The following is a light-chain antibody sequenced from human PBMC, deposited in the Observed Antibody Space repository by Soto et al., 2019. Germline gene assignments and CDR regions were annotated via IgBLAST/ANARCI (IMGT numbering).Light chain of an antibody. CDR1: RSVLYSSNNKNY. Sequence: DVVMTQSPDSLAVSLGERATINCKSSRSVLYSSNNKNYLAWYQQKPGQPPKLLIYWASMRETWIPDRVSGSGSGTDFTLTIRSLQAEDVAVYYCHQYYNIPFTFGPGTKVDIK. J-gene: IGKJ3*01. CDR3: HQYYNIPFT. V-gene: IGKV4-1*01. CDR2: WAS.